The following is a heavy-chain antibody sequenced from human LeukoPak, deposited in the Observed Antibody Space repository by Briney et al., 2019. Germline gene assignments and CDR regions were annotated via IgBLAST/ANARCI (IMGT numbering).Heavy chain of an antibody. CDR1: GGSISSSYW. J-gene: IGHJ5*02. Sequence: PSGTLSLTCAVSGGSISSSYWWSWIRQPPRKGLEWIGEIYHSGSTNYNLSLKSRVTISVDKSKNQFSLMLTSVTAADTAVYYCAISSYYRVWFDPWGQGTLVTVSS. CDR3: AISSYYRVWFDP. D-gene: IGHD6-6*01. V-gene: IGHV4-4*02. CDR2: IYHSGST.